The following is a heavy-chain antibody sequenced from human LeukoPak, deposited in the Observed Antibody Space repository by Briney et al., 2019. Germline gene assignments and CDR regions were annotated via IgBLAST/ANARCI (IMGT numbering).Heavy chain of an antibody. J-gene: IGHJ2*01. V-gene: IGHV1-2*02. Sequence: GASVKVSCKASGYTFTGYYMHWVRQAPGQGLEWMGWINPNSGGTNYAQKFQGRVTMTRDTSISTAYMELSRLRSDDTAVYYCARDMGATSYWYFDLWGRGTLVTVSS. CDR1: GYTFTGYY. CDR3: ARDMGATSYWYFDL. D-gene: IGHD1-26*01. CDR2: INPNSGGT.